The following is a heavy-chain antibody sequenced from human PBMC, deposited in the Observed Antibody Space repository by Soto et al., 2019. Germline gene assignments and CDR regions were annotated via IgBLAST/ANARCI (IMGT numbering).Heavy chain of an antibody. J-gene: IGHJ4*02. CDR1: GVIFSRQD. CDR2: IIAIFGTP. D-gene: IGHD5-12*01. V-gene: IGHV1-69*06. CDR3: ATNEGRDGYSFDY. Sequence: QVQLVQSGAEVKKPGSSVKVSCKASGVIFSRQDMWGVRQAPGQGLEWMGGIIAIFGTPQYAEKCQDRVTITADKTTRTAYMELSSLTSEDTAVYYCATNEGRDGYSFDYWGQGTLVTVSS.